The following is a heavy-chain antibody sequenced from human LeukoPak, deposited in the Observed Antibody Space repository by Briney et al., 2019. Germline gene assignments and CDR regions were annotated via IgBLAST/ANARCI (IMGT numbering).Heavy chain of an antibody. CDR1: GFTFSNNA. V-gene: IGHV3-23*01. Sequence: GGSLRLSCAASGFTFSNNAMSWVRQAPGKGLEWVSATSTSGGSAYYADSVKGRFTISRDNSKNTLYLQMDSLRAEDTAVYYCARDKGDYDTSGSLFVFGGQGTLVTVSS. CDR3: ARDKGDYDTSGSLFVF. D-gene: IGHD3-22*01. J-gene: IGHJ4*01. CDR2: TSTSGGSA.